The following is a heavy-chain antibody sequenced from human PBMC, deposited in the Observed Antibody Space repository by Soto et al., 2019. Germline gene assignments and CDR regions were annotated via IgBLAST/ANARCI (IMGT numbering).Heavy chain of an antibody. J-gene: IGHJ5*02. CDR3: ARVVPGAEAWFGP. CDR1: GYTFSNYG. Sequence: QVQLVQSGGEVKRPVASVKVSCKTSGYTFSNYGITWVRQAPGQPLEWLGWISLYSDGTNYAQKCQVKIAMTTDTSTTTAYMELRSLRSDDTAVYYCARVVPGAEAWFGPWGQGTLVTVSS. D-gene: IGHD2-2*01. CDR2: ISLYSDGT. V-gene: IGHV1-18*01.